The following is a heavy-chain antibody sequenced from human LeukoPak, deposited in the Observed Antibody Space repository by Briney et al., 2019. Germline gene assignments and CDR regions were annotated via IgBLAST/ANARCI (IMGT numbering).Heavy chain of an antibody. Sequence: SQTLSLTCAISGDSVSSNSAAWNWIRQSPSRGLEWLGRTYYRSKWYNDYAVSVKSRVTINPDTSKNQFSLQLNSVTPEDTAVYYCARDYYDSSGYGYYFDYWGQGTLVTVSS. J-gene: IGHJ4*02. CDR3: ARDYYDSSGYGYYFDY. CDR2: TYYRSKWYN. D-gene: IGHD3-22*01. V-gene: IGHV6-1*01. CDR1: GDSVSSNSAA.